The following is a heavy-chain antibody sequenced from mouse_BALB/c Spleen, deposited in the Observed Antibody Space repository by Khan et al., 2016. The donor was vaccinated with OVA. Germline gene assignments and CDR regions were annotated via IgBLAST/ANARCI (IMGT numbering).Heavy chain of an antibody. CDR2: ISYIGST. D-gene: IGHD1-2*01. V-gene: IGHV3-1*02. J-gene: IGHJ2*01. CDR3: ARTARIKY. Sequence: EVQLQESGPGLAKPSQSLSLTCTVTGYSITSGYSWNWIRQFPGNKLEWMGFISYIGSTNYNPSLKNRISITRDTSKNQFFLQLNSVTTEDTATYYCARTARIKYWGQGTTLTVSS. CDR1: GYSITSGYS.